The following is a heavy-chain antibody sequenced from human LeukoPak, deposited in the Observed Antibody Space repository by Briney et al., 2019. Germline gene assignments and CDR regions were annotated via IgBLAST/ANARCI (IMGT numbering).Heavy chain of an antibody. CDR2: ISYDGSNK. J-gene: IGHJ4*02. Sequence: PGGSLRLSCAASGFTFSNYGMHWVRQAPGKGLEWVAVISYDGSNKYYADSVKGRFTISRDNSKNTLYLQMNSLRAEDTAVYYCAKFAPQYYSDYWGQGTLVTVSS. V-gene: IGHV3-30*18. CDR1: GFTFSNYG. D-gene: IGHD2-21*01. CDR3: AKFAPQYYSDY.